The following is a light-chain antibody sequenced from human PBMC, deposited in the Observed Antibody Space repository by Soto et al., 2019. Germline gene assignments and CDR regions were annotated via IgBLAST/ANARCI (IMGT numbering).Light chain of an antibody. CDR3: QQYGSSPPEIT. Sequence: EIVLTQSPGTLSLSPGERATLSCRASQSVSSSYLAWYQQKPGQAPRLLIYGASSRATGIPDRFSGSGSGTDFTLTISRLEPEDFAVYYCQQYGSSPPEITSGQGTRLEIK. J-gene: IGKJ5*01. CDR2: GAS. CDR1: QSVSSSY. V-gene: IGKV3-20*01.